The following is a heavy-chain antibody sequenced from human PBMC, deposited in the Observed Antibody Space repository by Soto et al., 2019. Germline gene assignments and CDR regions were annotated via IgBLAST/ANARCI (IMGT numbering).Heavy chain of an antibody. CDR3: GRSSYYYDAGIYYQPFDY. J-gene: IGHJ4*02. Sequence: EVQLVESGGGLVQPGRSLRLSCGASGFTFADYAMHWVRQAPGKGLEWVAGISWNSGSIGYADSVKGRFTISRDNAQKSLYLQMGSLRAEDTAFYYCGRSSYYYDAGIYYQPFDYWGQGTLVSVSS. CDR1: GFTFADYA. CDR2: ISWNSGSI. V-gene: IGHV3-9*01. D-gene: IGHD3-22*01.